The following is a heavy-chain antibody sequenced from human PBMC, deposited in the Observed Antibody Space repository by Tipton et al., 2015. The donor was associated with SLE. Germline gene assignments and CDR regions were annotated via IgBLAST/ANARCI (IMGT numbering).Heavy chain of an antibody. J-gene: IGHJ2*01. Sequence: TLSLTCAVSGGSISSSSYYWGWIRQPPGKGLEWIGSIYYSGSTYYNPSLKSRVTISVDTSKNQFSLKLSSVTAADTAVYYCARGNRARITIFGVGSRGLFFDLWGRGTLVTVSS. CDR3: ARGNRARITIFGVGSRGLFFDL. CDR2: IYYSGST. V-gene: IGHV4-39*07. CDR1: GGSISSSSYY. D-gene: IGHD3-3*01.